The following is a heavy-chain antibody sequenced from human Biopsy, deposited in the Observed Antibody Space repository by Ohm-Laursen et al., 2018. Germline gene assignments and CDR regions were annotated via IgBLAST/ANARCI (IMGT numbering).Heavy chain of an antibody. D-gene: IGHD6-25*01. J-gene: IGHJ6*02. CDR1: GFTFSSYG. Sequence: SLRLSCAASGFTFSSYGMYWVRQAPGKGLEWVAVIWYDGSRQYYADSVKGRFTISRDNSKNTLYLQMNSLRAEDTAVYYCARDGAAGYGLDVWGQGTTVTVSS. V-gene: IGHV3-33*07. CDR2: IWYDGSRQ. CDR3: ARDGAAGYGLDV.